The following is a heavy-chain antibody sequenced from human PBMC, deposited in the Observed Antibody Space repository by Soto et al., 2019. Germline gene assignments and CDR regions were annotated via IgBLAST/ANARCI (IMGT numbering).Heavy chain of an antibody. V-gene: IGHV3-23*01. CDR3: VRQAKLTSVTANVGYYYGLDI. J-gene: IGHJ6*02. CDR1: GFIFSSYD. Sequence: EVQLLESGGGLVQPGGSLRLSCAASGFIFSSYDMSWVRQAPGKGLEWVSVIGGSGGGTYYADSVKGRFTISRDNSKNTLSLQTNSLRPEDTAVYFCVRQAKLTSVTANVGYYYGLDIWGQGTTVTVSS. CDR2: IGGSGGGT. D-gene: IGHD4-17*01.